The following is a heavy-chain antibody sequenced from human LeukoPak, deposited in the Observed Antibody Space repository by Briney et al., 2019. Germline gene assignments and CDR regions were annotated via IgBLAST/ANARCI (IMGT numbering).Heavy chain of an antibody. CDR3: ARDWYSSGWYDY. CDR1: GGSISSYY. CDR2: IYTSGST. V-gene: IGHV4-4*07. D-gene: IGHD6-19*01. Sequence: SETLSLTCTVSGGSISSYYWSWIRQPAGKGLEWVGRIYTSGSTNYNPSLKSRVTMSVDTSKNQFSLKLSSVTAADTAVYYCARDWYSSGWYDYWGQGTLVTASS. J-gene: IGHJ4*02.